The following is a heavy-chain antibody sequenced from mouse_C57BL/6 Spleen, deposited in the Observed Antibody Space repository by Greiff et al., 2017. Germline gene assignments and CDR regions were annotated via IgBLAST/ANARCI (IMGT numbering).Heavy chain of an antibody. V-gene: IGHV5-16*01. CDR3: ARGDYYGSSYWYFDV. CDR1: GFTFSDYY. J-gene: IGHJ1*03. Sequence: DVMLVESEGGLVQPGSSMKLSCTASGFTFSDYYMAWVRQVPEKGLEWVANINYDGSSTYYLDSLKSRFIISRDNAKNILYLQMSSLKSEYTATYYCARGDYYGSSYWYFDVWGTGTTVTVAS. CDR2: INYDGSST. D-gene: IGHD1-1*01.